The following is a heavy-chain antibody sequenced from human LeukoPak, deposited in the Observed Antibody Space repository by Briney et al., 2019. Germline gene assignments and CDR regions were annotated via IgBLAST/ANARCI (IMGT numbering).Heavy chain of an antibody. CDR2: INPNSGGT. D-gene: IGHD3-16*01. V-gene: IGHV1-2*02. CDR3: ARTTFPTSPSLDP. CDR1: GFTFTGYH. J-gene: IGHJ5*02. Sequence: ASVKVSCKASGFTFTGYHMHWVRRAPGQGLEWMGWINPNSGGTNYAQNFQGRVTMTRDTSITTAYMGLGSLTSDDTAVYYCARTTFPTSPSLDPWGQGTLVTVSS.